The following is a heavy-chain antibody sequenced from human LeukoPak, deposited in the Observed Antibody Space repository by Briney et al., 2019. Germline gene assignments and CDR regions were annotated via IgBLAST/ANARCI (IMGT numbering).Heavy chain of an antibody. V-gene: IGHV3-23*01. CDR2: ITGSGDAS. J-gene: IGHJ6*03. Sequence: GGSLRLSCAASGFTLSNNAMTWVRQTPGTGLEWVSTITGSGDASWHAESVKGRFAISRDNSKNTLYLQMNSLRAEDTAVYYCARDGAAAPPYYYYLDVWGKGTTVSVSS. CDR3: ARDGAAAPPYYYYLDV. D-gene: IGHD3-16*01. CDR1: GFTLSNNA.